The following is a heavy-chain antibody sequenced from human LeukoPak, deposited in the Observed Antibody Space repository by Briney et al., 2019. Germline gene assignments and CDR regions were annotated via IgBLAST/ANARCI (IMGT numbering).Heavy chain of an antibody. D-gene: IGHD3-22*01. Sequence: ASVSVSCKASGYTFTGYYRRWVRQPPGQGLEWMGWINPNSGGTNYAQKFQGRVTMTRDTSISTSYMELSRLRSDDTAVYYCARDWGRTDDNDYWGQGTLVTVSS. J-gene: IGHJ4*02. CDR1: GYTFTGYY. CDR2: INPNSGGT. CDR3: ARDWGRTDDNDY. V-gene: IGHV1-2*02.